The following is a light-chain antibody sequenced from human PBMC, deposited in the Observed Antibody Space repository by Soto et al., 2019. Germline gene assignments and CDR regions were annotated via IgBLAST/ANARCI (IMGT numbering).Light chain of an antibody. Sequence: QSALTQPRSVSGSPGQSVTISCTGTSSDVGGYNYVSWYQQHPGKAPKLMIYDVSKRPSGVPDRFSGSKSGNTASLSISGVQAEDEADYYCCSYAGSYVVFGGGTKVTVL. V-gene: IGLV2-11*01. CDR1: SSDVGGYNY. CDR3: CSYAGSYVV. J-gene: IGLJ2*01. CDR2: DVS.